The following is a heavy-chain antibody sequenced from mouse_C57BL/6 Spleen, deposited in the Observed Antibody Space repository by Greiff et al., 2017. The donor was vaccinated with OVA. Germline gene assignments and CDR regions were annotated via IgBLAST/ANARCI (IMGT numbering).Heavy chain of an antibody. CDR1: GFTFSSYA. D-gene: IGHD3-3*01. J-gene: IGHJ2*01. CDR2: ISDGGSYT. Sequence: EVKLMESGGGLVKPGGSLKLSCAASGFTFSSYAMSWVRQTPEKRPEWVATISDGGSYTYYPDNVKGRFTISRDNAKNNLYLQMSHLKSEDTAMYYCARDRGEYFDYWGQGTTLTVSS. CDR3: ARDRGEYFDY. V-gene: IGHV5-4*01.